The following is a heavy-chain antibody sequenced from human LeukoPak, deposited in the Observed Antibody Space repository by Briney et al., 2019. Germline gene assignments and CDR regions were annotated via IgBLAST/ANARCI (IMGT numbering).Heavy chain of an antibody. CDR1: GSTFIPYW. Sequence: GESLKISGKRSGSTFIPYWISWVRQMPGKGLEWMGRIDPSDSYTNYSPSFQGHVTISADKSISTAYLQWSSLKASDTAMYYCSTLYYDMFTGDYNFDYWGQGTLVTVSS. J-gene: IGHJ4*02. CDR2: IDPSDSYT. CDR3: STLYYDMFTGDYNFDY. V-gene: IGHV5-10-1*01. D-gene: IGHD3-9*01.